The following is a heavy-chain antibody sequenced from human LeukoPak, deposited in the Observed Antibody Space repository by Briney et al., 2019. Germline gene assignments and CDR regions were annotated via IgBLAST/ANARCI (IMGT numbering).Heavy chain of an antibody. Sequence: SETLSLTCAVSGYSISSGYYWGWIRPPPGKGLELIGSIYHSGSTYYNPSVKSRVTISVDTSKNQFSLKLSSVTAADTAVYYCARGSTIRGYYYYYMDVWGKGTTVTVSS. CDR1: GYSISSGYY. CDR2: IYHSGST. CDR3: ARGSTIRGYYYYYMDV. J-gene: IGHJ6*03. V-gene: IGHV4-38-2*01. D-gene: IGHD2-2*01.